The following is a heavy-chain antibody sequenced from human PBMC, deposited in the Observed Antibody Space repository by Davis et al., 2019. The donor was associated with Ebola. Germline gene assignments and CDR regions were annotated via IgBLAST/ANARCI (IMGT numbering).Heavy chain of an antibody. D-gene: IGHD3-3*01. CDR2: TYYRSKWYN. V-gene: IGHV6-1*01. CDR1: GDSVSSNSAA. Sequence: SQTLSLTCAISGDSVSSNSAAWNWIRQSPSRGLEWLGRTYYRSKWYNDYAVSVKSRITINPDTSKNQFSLQLKPVTPEDTAVYYCARDRGSYDFWSGYSYYGMDVWGQGTTVTVSS. CDR3: ARDRGSYDFWSGYSYYGMDV. J-gene: IGHJ6*02.